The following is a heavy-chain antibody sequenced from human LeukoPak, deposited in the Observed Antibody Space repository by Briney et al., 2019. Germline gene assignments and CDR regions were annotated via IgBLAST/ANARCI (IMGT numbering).Heavy chain of an antibody. Sequence: QAGGSLRLSCAASGLTFSSYAMSWVRQAPGKGLEWVSAISGSGGSTYYADSVKGRFTISRDNSKNTLYLQMNSLRAEDTAVYYCAKAGWLRLRPPAFDYWGQGTLVTVSS. CDR2: ISGSGGST. CDR1: GLTFSSYA. D-gene: IGHD5-12*01. CDR3: AKAGWLRLRPPAFDY. J-gene: IGHJ4*02. V-gene: IGHV3-23*01.